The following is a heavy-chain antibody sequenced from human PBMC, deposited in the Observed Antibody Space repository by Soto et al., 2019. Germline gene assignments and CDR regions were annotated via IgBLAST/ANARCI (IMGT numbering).Heavy chain of an antibody. D-gene: IGHD3-22*01. J-gene: IGHJ6*02. CDR1: GFTFSSYG. CDR3: AKEYYDSSGYYSYYGMDV. Sequence: ESGGGVVQPGRSLRLSCAASGFTFSSYGMHWVRQAPGKGLEWVAVISYDGSNKYYADSVKGRFTISRDNSKNTLYLQMNSLRAEDTAVYYCAKEYYDSSGYYSYYGMDVWGQGTTVTVSS. CDR2: ISYDGSNK. V-gene: IGHV3-30*18.